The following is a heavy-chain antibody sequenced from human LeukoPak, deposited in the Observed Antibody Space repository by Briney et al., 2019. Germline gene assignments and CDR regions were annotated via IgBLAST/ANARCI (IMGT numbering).Heavy chain of an antibody. CDR3: ATLPEWLRFASGWIDY. Sequence: GGSLRLSGAASRFTFSIYALSWVRQAPGKGPEWVSVISGSGETTYYADSVKGRFTISRDNSKNTLYLQMNSLRAEDTAVYYCATLPEWLRFASGWIDYWGQGTLVTVSS. CDR2: ISGSGETT. V-gene: IGHV3-23*01. D-gene: IGHD5-12*01. CDR1: RFTFSIYA. J-gene: IGHJ4*02.